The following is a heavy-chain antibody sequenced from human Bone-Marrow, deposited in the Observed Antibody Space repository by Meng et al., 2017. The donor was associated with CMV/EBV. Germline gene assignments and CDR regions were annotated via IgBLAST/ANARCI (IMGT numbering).Heavy chain of an antibody. CDR2: IIPILGIA. D-gene: IGHD1-20*01. J-gene: IGHJ4*02. Sequence: SVKVSCKASGGTFSSYAISWVRQAPGQGLEWMGGIIPILGIANYAQKFQGRVTITADKSTSTAYMELSSLRSEDTAVYYCARDRSPNWNLGYFDYWGQGTLVTVSS. V-gene: IGHV1-69*10. CDR3: ARDRSPNWNLGYFDY. CDR1: GGTFSSYA.